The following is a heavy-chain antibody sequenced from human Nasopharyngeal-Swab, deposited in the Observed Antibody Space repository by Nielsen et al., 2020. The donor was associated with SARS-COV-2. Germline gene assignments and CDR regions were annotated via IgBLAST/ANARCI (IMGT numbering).Heavy chain of an antibody. Sequence: RQAPGKGLEWIGEINHRGSTNYNPSLKSRVTISVDTSKNQFSLKLSSVTAADTAVYYCARLSGLFDYWSQGTLVTVSS. V-gene: IGHV4-34*01. J-gene: IGHJ4*02. D-gene: IGHD6-19*01. CDR3: ARLSGLFDY. CDR2: INHRGST.